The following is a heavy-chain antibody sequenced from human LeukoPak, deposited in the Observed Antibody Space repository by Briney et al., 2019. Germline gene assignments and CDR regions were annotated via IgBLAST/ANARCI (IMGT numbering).Heavy chain of an antibody. Sequence: SVKVSCKASGGTFSSYAISWVRQAPGQGLEWMGRIIPIFGTANYAQKFQGRVTITADESTSTAYMELSSLRSEDTAVYYCARKFWAYSSSCGAFDIWGQGTMVTVSS. CDR1: GGTFSSYA. D-gene: IGHD6-13*01. CDR3: ARKFWAYSSSCGAFDI. V-gene: IGHV1-69*15. J-gene: IGHJ3*02. CDR2: IIPIFGTA.